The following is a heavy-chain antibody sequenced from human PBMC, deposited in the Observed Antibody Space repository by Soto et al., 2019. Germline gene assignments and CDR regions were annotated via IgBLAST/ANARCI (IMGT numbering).Heavy chain of an antibody. V-gene: IGHV3-23*01. CDR3: VKGRAYDNLNWFDP. CDR1: GFTFSNYA. D-gene: IGHD3-9*01. J-gene: IGHJ5*02. Sequence: EVQLLESGGGLVQPGGSLRLSCAASGFTFSNYAMSWVRQAPGKGLEWVSTISGGGGGTYYAGSVKGRFTISRDKSKNTLYLQLNSLRAEDNAVYYCVKGRAYDNLNWFDPWGQGTQVIVSS. CDR2: ISGGGGGT.